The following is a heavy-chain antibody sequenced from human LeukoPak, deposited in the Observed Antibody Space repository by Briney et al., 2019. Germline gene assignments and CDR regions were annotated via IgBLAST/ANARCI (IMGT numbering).Heavy chain of an antibody. CDR2: IIPILGIA. D-gene: IGHD3-10*01. CDR1: GGTFSSYA. V-gene: IGHV1-69*04. Sequence: ASVKVSCKASGGTFSSYAISWVRQAPGQGLEWMGRIIPILGIANYAQKFQGRVTITADKSTSTAYMELSSLRSEDTAVYYCATATYYYGSGLGRYYFDYWGQGTLVTVSS. CDR3: ATATYYYGSGLGRYYFDY. J-gene: IGHJ4*02.